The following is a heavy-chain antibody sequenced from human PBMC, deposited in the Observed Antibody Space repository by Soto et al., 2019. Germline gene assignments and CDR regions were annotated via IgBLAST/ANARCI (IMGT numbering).Heavy chain of an antibody. V-gene: IGHV3-33*01. CDR2: IWYDGSNK. D-gene: IGHD3-3*01. CDR3: ARAPQARSIFGVVTAGYYFDY. CDR1: GFTFSSYG. Sequence: GGSLRLSCAASGFTFSSYGMHWVRQAPGKGLEWVAVIWYDGSNKYYADSVKGRFTISGDNSKNTLYLQMNSLRAEDTAVCYCARAPQARSIFGVVTAGYYFDYWGQGTLVTVSS. J-gene: IGHJ4*02.